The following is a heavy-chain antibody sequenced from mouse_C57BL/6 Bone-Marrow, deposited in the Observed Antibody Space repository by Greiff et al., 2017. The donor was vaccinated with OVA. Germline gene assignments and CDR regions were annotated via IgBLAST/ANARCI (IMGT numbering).Heavy chain of an antibody. J-gene: IGHJ3*01. CDR3: ARQGYDGFAY. CDR2: ISSGGSYT. Sequence: EVQLMESGGDLVKPGGSLKLSCAASGFTFSSYGMSWVRQTPDKRLEWVAAISSGGSYTYYPDSVKGRFTTYRDNAKKTLCLQMGSLTSEDTAMYYCARQGYDGFAYWGQGTLVTVSA. V-gene: IGHV5-6*01. D-gene: IGHD2-3*01. CDR1: GFTFSSYG.